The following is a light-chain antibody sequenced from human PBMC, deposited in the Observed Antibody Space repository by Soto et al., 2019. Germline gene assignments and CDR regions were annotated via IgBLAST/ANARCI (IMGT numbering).Light chain of an antibody. CDR3: HQYHAWPFA. Sequence: EVVMTQSPATLSVSPGEGVTLSCRANQGIGDTLAWYQHKPGQTPRLLIYDTSTRATGFPARFSASGSGTEFTLTISSLQSEDLAVYYCHQYHAWPFAFGPGTKVHIK. J-gene: IGKJ3*01. V-gene: IGKV3-15*01. CDR1: QGIGDT. CDR2: DTS.